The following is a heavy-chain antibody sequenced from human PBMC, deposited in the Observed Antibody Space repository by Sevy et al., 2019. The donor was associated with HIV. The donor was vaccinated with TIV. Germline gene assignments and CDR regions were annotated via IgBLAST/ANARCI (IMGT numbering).Heavy chain of an antibody. CDR2: VSFDGSNK. Sequence: GGSLRLSCAASGFTFSSYGMHWVRQAPGKGLEWVAVVSFDGSNKYYADSVKGRFTISRDNSKNTLYLQMNSLRAEDTAMYYCAKGGSSSNWSHFDYWGQGTLVTVSS. CDR1: GFTFSSYG. D-gene: IGHD6-13*01. V-gene: IGHV3-30*18. CDR3: AKGGSSSNWSHFDY. J-gene: IGHJ4*02.